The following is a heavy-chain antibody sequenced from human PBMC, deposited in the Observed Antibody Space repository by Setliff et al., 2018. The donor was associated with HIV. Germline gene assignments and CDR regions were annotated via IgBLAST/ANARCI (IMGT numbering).Heavy chain of an antibody. CDR1: GYFISSGYY. CDR3: GSGKGSGWFDP. J-gene: IGHJ5*02. V-gene: IGHV4-38-2*01. D-gene: IGHD2-15*01. CDR2: IYHSGST. Sequence: SETLSLTCGVSGYFISSGYYWAWIRQSPGKGLEWIGTIYHSGSTYYNPSLKSRVTISVDTSKNQFSLKLSSVTAADTAVYYYGSGKGSGWFDPWGQGTLVTVSS.